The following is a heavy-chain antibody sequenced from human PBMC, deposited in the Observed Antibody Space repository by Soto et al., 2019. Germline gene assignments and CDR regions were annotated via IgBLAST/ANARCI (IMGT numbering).Heavy chain of an antibody. CDR1: GFTFSSYS. CDR3: ARDEKGEKTDDYTVSYYYYYYGMDV. V-gene: IGHV3-21*01. J-gene: IGHJ6*02. Sequence: WGSLRLSCAASGFTFSSYSMNWVRQAPVKGLEWVSSISSSSSYIYYADSVKGRFTISRDNAKSSLYLQMNSLRAEETAVYYCARDEKGEKTDDYTVSYYYYYYGMDVWGQGTTVTVSS. D-gene: IGHD4-4*01. CDR2: ISSSSSYI.